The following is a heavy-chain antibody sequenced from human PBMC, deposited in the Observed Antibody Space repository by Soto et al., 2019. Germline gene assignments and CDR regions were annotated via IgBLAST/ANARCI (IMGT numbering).Heavy chain of an antibody. CDR1: GGTFSSDT. V-gene: IGHV1-69*02. CDR2: IIPILGIA. Sequence: SVKVSCKASGGTFSSDTISWVRQAPGQGLEWMGRIIPILGIANYAQKFQGRVTITADKSTSTAYMELSSVTAADTAVYYCVRRARIGISGHYYYYMDVWGKGTTVTVSS. D-gene: IGHD1-26*01. J-gene: IGHJ6*03. CDR3: VRRARIGISGHYYYYMDV.